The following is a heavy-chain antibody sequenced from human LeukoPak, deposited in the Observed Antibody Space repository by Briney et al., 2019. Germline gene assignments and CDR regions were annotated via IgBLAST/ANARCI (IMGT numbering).Heavy chain of an antibody. J-gene: IGHJ4*02. CDR2: IKQDGSEK. CDR3: ARDRSSGSYFDY. Sequence: AGSLRLSCTASGFTFSSYWMSWVRQAPAKGLEWVANIKQDGSEKYYVDSVKGRVTISRDNAKNSLYLQMNSLRAEDTAVYYCARDRSSGSYFDYWGQGTLVTVSS. V-gene: IGHV3-7*01. D-gene: IGHD1-26*01. CDR1: GFTFSSYW.